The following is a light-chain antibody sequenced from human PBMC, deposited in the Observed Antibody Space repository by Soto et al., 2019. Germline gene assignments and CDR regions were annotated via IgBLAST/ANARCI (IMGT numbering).Light chain of an antibody. CDR2: DAS. Sequence: EIVLTQSPAPLSLSPGERATLSCRASQSVGTNLAWFQHKPGQAPRLLIYDASTRASGIPASFSGSGSGTEFTLTISSLQSTDFGVYYCQQYINWPRTFGQGTKVDI. CDR1: QSVGTN. CDR3: QQYINWPRT. V-gene: IGKV3-15*01. J-gene: IGKJ1*01.